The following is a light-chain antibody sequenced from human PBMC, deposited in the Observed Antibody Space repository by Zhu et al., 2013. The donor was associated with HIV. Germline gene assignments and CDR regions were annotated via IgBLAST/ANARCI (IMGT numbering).Light chain of an antibody. Sequence: EIVLTQSPATVPLSPGERATLSCRASQSLNTNLAWYQQKPGQPPRLLIYAASTRASDIPARFSGRGSGTDFTLTISSLQSEDFAVFFCQQYNTWPRTFGQGTKVEL. CDR3: QQYNTWPRT. CDR1: QSLNTN. V-gene: IGKV3-15*01. CDR2: AAS. J-gene: IGKJ1*01.